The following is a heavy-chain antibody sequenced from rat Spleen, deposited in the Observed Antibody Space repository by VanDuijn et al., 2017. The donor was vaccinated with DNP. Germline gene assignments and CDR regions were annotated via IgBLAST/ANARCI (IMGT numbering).Heavy chain of an antibody. CDR1: GFSLTDYS. D-gene: IGHD1-7*01. V-gene: IGHV2-19*01. Sequence: QVQLKESGPGLVQPSQTLSLTCTVSGFSLTDYSVHWVRQPPGKGLEWMGRVRYGGSTDYNSVLNSRLSISRDTSKSQVFLKMNSLQSEDTARYFCTRAGDYGYNWFAYWGQGTLVTVSS. CDR2: VRYGGST. CDR3: TRAGDYGYNWFAY. J-gene: IGHJ3*01.